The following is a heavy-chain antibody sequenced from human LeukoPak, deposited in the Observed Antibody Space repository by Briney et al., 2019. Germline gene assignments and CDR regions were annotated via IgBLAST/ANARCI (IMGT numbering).Heavy chain of an antibody. V-gene: IGHV3-30*18. CDR2: ISYDGNKK. CDR1: GFTFSNFA. CDR3: AKGYHYGSAGYYTATSLDH. D-gene: IGHD2-8*01. J-gene: IGHJ4*02. Sequence: GGSLRLSCAASGFTFSNFAMHFVRQAPGKGLEWVALISYDGNKKEYGESVKGRCTISRDNSQNTLYLQIHSLRDEDTAVYYCAKGYHYGSAGYYTATSLDHWGQGTQVTVSS.